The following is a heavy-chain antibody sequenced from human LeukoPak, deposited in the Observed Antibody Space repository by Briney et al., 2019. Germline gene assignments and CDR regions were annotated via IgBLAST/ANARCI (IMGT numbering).Heavy chain of an antibody. Sequence: GGSLRLSCAASGIAFNTFGMHWVRQAPGKGLEWVATTSFDGSNTYFSDSVRGRFTIPRDNSRNTLFLQMSSLSAEDTAVYYCAKDRIVGATRFLDFWGQGTLVTVSS. CDR2: TSFDGSNT. D-gene: IGHD1-26*01. V-gene: IGHV3-30*18. J-gene: IGHJ4*02. CDR1: GIAFNTFG. CDR3: AKDRIVGATRFLDF.